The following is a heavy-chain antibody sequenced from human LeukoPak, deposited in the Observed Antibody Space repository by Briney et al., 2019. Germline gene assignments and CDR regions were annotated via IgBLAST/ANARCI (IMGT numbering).Heavy chain of an antibody. Sequence: ASVKVSCKASGYTFTSYYMHWVRQAPGQGLEWMGIINPGGGSTSYAQKFQGRVTMTRDTSTSTVYMELSSLRSEDTAVYYCASSWADIVVVPAAMAFDYWGQGTLVTVSS. CDR3: ASSWADIVVVPAAMAFDY. CDR1: GYTFTSYY. V-gene: IGHV1-46*01. CDR2: INPGGGST. D-gene: IGHD2-2*01. J-gene: IGHJ4*02.